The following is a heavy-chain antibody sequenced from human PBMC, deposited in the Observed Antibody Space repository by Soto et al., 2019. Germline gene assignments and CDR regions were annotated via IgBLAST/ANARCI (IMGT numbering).Heavy chain of an antibody. CDR2: ISWNSGSI. CDR3: AKGEYSYGYFGAFDI. CDR1: GFTFDDYA. V-gene: IGHV3-9*01. Sequence: GGSLRLSCAASGFTFDDYAMHWVRQAPGEGLEWVSGISWNSGSIGYADSVKGRFTISRDNAKNSLYLQMNSLRAEDTALYYCAKGEYSYGYFGAFDIWGQGTMVTVSS. D-gene: IGHD5-18*01. J-gene: IGHJ3*02.